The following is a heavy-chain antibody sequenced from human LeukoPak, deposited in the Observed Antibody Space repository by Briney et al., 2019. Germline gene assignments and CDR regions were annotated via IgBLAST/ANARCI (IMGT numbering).Heavy chain of an antibody. J-gene: IGHJ4*02. V-gene: IGHV1-69*05. CDR1: GGTFSSYA. D-gene: IGHD3-10*01. CDR2: IIPIFGTA. CDR3: VMYYYGSGPAGGFDY. Sequence: SVKVSCKASGGTFSSYAISWVRQAPGQGLEWMGGIIPIFGTANYAQKFQGRVTITTDESTSTAYMELSGLRSEDTAVYCCVMYYYGSGPAGGFDYWGQGTLVTVSS.